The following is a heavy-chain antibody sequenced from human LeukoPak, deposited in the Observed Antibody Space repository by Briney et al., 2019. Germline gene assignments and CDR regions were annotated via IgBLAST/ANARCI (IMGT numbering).Heavy chain of an antibody. D-gene: IGHD6-19*01. CDR3: ARPPSSGWYWYYFDY. V-gene: IGHV3-30*19. J-gene: IGHJ4*02. Sequence: GGSLRLSCAASGFTFSSYGVHWVRQAPGKGLEWVAVISYDGSNKYYADSVKGRFTISRDNSKNTLYLQMNSLRAEDTAVYYCARPPSSGWYWYYFDYWGQGTLVTVSS. CDR1: GFTFSSYG. CDR2: ISYDGSNK.